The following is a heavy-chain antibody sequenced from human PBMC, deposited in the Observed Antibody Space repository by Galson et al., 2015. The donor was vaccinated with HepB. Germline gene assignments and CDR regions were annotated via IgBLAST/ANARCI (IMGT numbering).Heavy chain of an antibody. CDR2: ISYDGSNK. D-gene: IGHD4-23*01. J-gene: IGHJ4*02. Sequence: SLRLSCADSEFTFSSYVMHWVRQAPGKGLEWVAFISYDGSNKKYADSVKGRFTISRDNSENTLYLQMNSLRTEDTAVYYCAREVVRSDGGGFDYWGQGTLVTVSS. V-gene: IGHV3-30*04. CDR3: AREVVRSDGGGFDY. CDR1: EFTFSSYV.